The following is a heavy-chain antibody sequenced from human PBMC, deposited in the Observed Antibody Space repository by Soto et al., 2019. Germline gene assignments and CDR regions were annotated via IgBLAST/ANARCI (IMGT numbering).Heavy chain of an antibody. V-gene: IGHV4-30-4*01. CDR3: ARGVTVFGLVSRFWFDP. D-gene: IGHD3-3*01. Sequence: SETMSVTCTVSGGYISSGDYSWSWVNKSPGKGLEWIGHIYNSGITYYNPSLKSRVVISIDTSRNQFSLRLNSLTAADRAVYFCARGVTVFGLVSRFWFDPWGQGTVVTVSS. J-gene: IGHJ5*02. CDR1: GGYISSGDYS. CDR2: IYNSGIT.